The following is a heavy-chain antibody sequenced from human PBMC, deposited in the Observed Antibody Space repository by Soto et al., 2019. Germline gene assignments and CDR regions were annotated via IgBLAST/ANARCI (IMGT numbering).Heavy chain of an antibody. D-gene: IGHD6-19*01. CDR1: GGSISSYY. CDR2: IYYSGST. V-gene: IGHV4-59*01. J-gene: IGHJ4*02. CDR3: ARFSGREQWLVAYYFDY. Sequence: SETLSLTCTVSGGSISSYYWSWIRQPPGKGLEWIGYIYYSGSTNYNPSLKSRVTISVDTSKNQFSLKLSSVTAADTAVYYCARFSGREQWLVAYYFDYWGQGTLVTVSS.